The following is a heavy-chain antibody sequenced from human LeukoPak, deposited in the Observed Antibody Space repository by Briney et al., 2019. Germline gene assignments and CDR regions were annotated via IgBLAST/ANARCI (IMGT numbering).Heavy chain of an antibody. CDR1: GFTFDDYG. D-gene: IGHD6-19*01. CDR2: INWNGGST. V-gene: IGHV3-20*01. CDR3: ARVVGQYSSGWYARSGYYFDY. J-gene: IGHJ4*02. Sequence: GGSLRLSCAASGFTFDDYGMSWVRQAPGKGLEWVSGINWNGGSTGYADSVKGRFTISRDNAKNSLYLQMNSLRAEDTALYHRARVVGQYSSGWYARSGYYFDYWGQGTLVTVSS.